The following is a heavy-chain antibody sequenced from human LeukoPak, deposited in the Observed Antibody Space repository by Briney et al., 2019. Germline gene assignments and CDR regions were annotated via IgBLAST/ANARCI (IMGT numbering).Heavy chain of an antibody. CDR1: GGSISSYY. V-gene: IGHV4-59*01. CDR2: IYYSGST. D-gene: IGHD2-15*01. Sequence: PSETLSLTCTVSGGSISSYYWSWIRQPPGKGLEWIGYIYYSGSTNYNPSLKSRVTISVDTSKNQFSLKLSSVTAADTAVYYCARKGEGTWWAFDIWGQGTMVTVSS. CDR3: ARKGEGTWWAFDI. J-gene: IGHJ3*02.